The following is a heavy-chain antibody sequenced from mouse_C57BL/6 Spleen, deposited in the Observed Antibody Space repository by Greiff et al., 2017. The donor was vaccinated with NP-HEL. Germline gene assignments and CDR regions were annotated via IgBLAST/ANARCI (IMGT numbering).Heavy chain of an antibody. V-gene: IGHV1-19*01. CDR3: AREARAMDY. J-gene: IGHJ4*01. CDR1: GYTFTDYY. CDR2: INPYNGGT. Sequence: VQLQQSGPVLVKPGASVKMSCKASGYTFTDYYMNWVKQSHGKSLEWIGVINPYNGGTSYNQKFKGKATLTVDKSSSTAYMELNSLISEDSAVYYCAREARAMDYWGQGTSVTVSS. D-gene: IGHD3-1*01.